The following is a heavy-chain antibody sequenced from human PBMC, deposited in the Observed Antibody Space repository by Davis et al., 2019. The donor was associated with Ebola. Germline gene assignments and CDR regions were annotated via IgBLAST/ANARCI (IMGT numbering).Heavy chain of an antibody. CDR1: GFTFSSYT. Sequence: GESLKISCAASGFTFSSYTMTWVRQAPGKGLQWVSTISSSGGSTYYADSVKGRFTISRDNSKNTLFLQMNSLRAEDTAVYFCAKDHRFIVAAVTGLDYWGQGTPVTVSS. CDR2: ISSSGGST. V-gene: IGHV3-23*01. J-gene: IGHJ4*02. CDR3: AKDHRFIVAAVTGLDY. D-gene: IGHD5-12*01.